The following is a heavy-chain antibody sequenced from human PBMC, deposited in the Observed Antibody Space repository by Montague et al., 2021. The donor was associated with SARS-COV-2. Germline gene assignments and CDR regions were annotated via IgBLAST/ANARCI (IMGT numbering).Heavy chain of an antibody. CDR2: IYHSGST. CDR1: GGSISSSNW. Sequence: SETLSLTCAVSGGSISSSNWWSWVRQPPGKGLEWIGEIYHSGSTNYNPSLKSRVTISVDKSKNQFSLKLSSVTAADTAVYYRARDSSGWSRFDYWGQGTLVTVSS. D-gene: IGHD6-19*01. J-gene: IGHJ4*02. CDR3: ARDSSGWSRFDY. V-gene: IGHV4-4*02.